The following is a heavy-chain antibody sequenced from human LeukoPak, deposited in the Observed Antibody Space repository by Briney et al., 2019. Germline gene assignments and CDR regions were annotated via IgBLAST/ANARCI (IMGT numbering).Heavy chain of an antibody. CDR1: GFTFSSYA. V-gene: IGHV3-23*01. CDR2: ISGSGGYT. CDR3: AKDALMVRGVIITHDY. D-gene: IGHD3-10*01. J-gene: IGHJ4*02. Sequence: GGSLRLSCAASGFTFSSYAMSWVRQAPGKGLEWVSAISGSGGYTYYADSVKGRFTISRDNSKNTLYLQMNSLRAEDTAVYYCAKDALMVRGVIITHDYWGQGTLVTVSS.